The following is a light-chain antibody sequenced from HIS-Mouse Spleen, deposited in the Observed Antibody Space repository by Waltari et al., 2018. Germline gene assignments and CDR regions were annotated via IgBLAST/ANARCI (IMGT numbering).Light chain of an antibody. J-gene: IGKJ2*01. CDR1: QSISSW. Sequence: DIQMTQSPSTLSASVGDRVTITCRASQSISSWLAWYQQKPGKAPKLLIYKASSLESGVQSRFSGSGSGTEFTLTISSLQPDDFATYYCQQYNSYSHTFGQGTKLEIK. CDR3: QQYNSYSHT. V-gene: IGKV1-5*03. CDR2: KAS.